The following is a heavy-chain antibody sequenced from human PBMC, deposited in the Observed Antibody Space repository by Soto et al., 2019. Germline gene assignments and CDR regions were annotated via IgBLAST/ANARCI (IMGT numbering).Heavy chain of an antibody. CDR2: ISYDGSSK. Sequence: QVQLVESGGGVVQPGRSLRLSCAASGFTFSNYAMHWVRQAPGKGLEYMAVISYDGSSKYYAGSVKGRFTISRDNSKNTLYLHMNSLRPDDTAVYYCARPHDVSGYDSYFDCWGQGILVTVSS. CDR1: GFTFSNYA. CDR3: ARPHDVSGYDSYFDC. V-gene: IGHV3-30-3*01. D-gene: IGHD5-12*01. J-gene: IGHJ4*02.